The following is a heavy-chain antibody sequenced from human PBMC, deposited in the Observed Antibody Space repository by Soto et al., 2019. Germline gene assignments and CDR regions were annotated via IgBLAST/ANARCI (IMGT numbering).Heavy chain of an antibody. CDR1: GDTFNAYY. J-gene: IGHJ6*03. CDR2: INPNGGFT. V-gene: IGHV1-2*04. CDR3: ARESGGATATLDYYYFYMDV. D-gene: IGHD5-12*01. Sequence: ASVKVSCKTSGDTFNAYYIHWVRQAPGQGLEWMGWINPNGGFTNYAQKFQGWVTMTRDTSIRTVYMELSSLRSDDTAVYYCARESGGATATLDYYYFYMDVWGKGTTVTVS.